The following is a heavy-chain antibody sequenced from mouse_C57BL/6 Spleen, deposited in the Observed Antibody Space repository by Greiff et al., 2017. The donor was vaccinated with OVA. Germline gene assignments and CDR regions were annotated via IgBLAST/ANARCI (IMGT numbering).Heavy chain of an antibody. J-gene: IGHJ2*01. CDR2: ISPGNSDT. Sequence: EVKLVESGTVLARPGASVKMSCKTSGYTFTSYWMHWVKQRPGQGLEWIGAISPGNSDTSYNQKFKGKAKLTAVTSASTAYMELSSLTNEDSAVYYCTRGAMITTRCFDYWGQGTTLTVSS. D-gene: IGHD2-4*01. CDR1: GYTFTSYW. CDR3: TRGAMITTRCFDY. V-gene: IGHV1-5*01.